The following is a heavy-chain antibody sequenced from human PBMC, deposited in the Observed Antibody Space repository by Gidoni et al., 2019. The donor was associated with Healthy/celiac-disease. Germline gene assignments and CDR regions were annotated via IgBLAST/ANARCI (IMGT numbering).Heavy chain of an antibody. CDR2: IVPIFGTS. V-gene: IGHV1-69*14. J-gene: IGHJ4*02. Sequence: QVQLVQSGAVMRKPGSSVKVSCKAFGGIFSNYAISWIRQAPGQGPEWMGGIVPIFGTSNYAQKFQGRVTITADTSRSTVYLQLNSLTSEDTAIYYCARVHDGTYYFYYWGQGTLVTVS. CDR1: GGIFSNYA. CDR3: ARVHDGTYYFYY.